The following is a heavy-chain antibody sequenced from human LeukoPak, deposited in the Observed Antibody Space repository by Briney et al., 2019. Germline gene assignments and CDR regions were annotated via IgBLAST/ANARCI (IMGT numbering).Heavy chain of an antibody. CDR3: ARSYTRRGYYFDY. CDR1: GYTFTSYY. CDR2: INPSGGST. Sequence: GASVKVSCKASGYTFTSYYMHRVRQAPGQGLEWMGIINPSGGSTSYAQKFQGRATMTRDTSTSTVYMELSSLRSEDTAVYYCARSYTRRGYYFDYWGQGTLVTVSS. D-gene: IGHD3-22*01. J-gene: IGHJ4*02. V-gene: IGHV1-46*01.